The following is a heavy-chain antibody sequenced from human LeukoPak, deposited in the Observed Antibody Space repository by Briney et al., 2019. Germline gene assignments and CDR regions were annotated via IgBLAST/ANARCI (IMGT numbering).Heavy chain of an antibody. CDR1: GGSITSGNYF. Sequence: SQTLSLTCTVSGGSITSGNYFWSWIRQPAGKALEWIGRIHTSGTTTYNPSLKSRITISVDSSKNLLSLKLNSVTAADTAVYYCAAAAVPATYGAFDIWGPRTMVTASS. V-gene: IGHV4-61*02. CDR2: IHTSGTT. CDR3: AAAAVPATYGAFDI. D-gene: IGHD2-2*01. J-gene: IGHJ3*02.